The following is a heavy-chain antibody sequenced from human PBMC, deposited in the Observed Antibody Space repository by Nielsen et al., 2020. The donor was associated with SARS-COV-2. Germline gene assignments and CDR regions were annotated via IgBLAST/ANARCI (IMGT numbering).Heavy chain of an antibody. D-gene: IGHD3-10*01. Sequence: SETLSLTCAVYGGSFSGYYWSWIRQPPGKGLEWIGEINHSGSTNYNPSLKSRVTISVDTSKNQFSLKLSSVTAADTAVYYCARERVLRANWFDPWGHGTLVTVSS. CDR2: INHSGST. J-gene: IGHJ5*02. CDR1: GGSFSGYY. CDR3: ARERVLRANWFDP. V-gene: IGHV4-34*01.